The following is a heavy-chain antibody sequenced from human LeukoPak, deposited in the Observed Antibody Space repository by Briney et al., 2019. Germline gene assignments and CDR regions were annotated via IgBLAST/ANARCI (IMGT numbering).Heavy chain of an antibody. Sequence: PGGSLRLSCAASGFPFSGYWMIWVRQAPGKGLEWVANIKQDESEKYYVDSVKGRFTISRDNAKNSLYLQMNSLRAEDTAVYYCAREYSSGLFDHWGQGTLVTVSS. CDR1: GFPFSGYW. J-gene: IGHJ4*02. CDR3: AREYSSGLFDH. CDR2: IKQDESEK. D-gene: IGHD6-19*01. V-gene: IGHV3-7*03.